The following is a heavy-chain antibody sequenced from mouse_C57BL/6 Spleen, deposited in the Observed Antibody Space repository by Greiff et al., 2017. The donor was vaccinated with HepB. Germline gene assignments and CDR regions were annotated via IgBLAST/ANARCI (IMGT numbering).Heavy chain of an antibody. J-gene: IGHJ2*01. CDR2: ISSGGDYI. CDR1: GFTFSSYA. V-gene: IGHV5-9-1*02. CDR3: TRGDYYGSY. D-gene: IGHD1-1*01. Sequence: EVKLMESGEGLVKPGGSLKLSCAASGFTFSSYAMSWVRQTPEKRLEWVAYISSGGDYIYYADTVKGRFTISRDNARNTLYLQMSSLKSEDTAMYYCTRGDYYGSYWGQGTTLTVSS.